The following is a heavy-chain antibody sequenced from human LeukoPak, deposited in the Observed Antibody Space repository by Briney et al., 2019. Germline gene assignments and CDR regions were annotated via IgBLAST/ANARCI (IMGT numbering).Heavy chain of an antibody. CDR3: ARHSAGLGLGIDY. Sequence: SETLSLTCTVSGGSISSYYWSWIRQPPGKGLEWIGYIYYSGSTNYNPSLKSRVTISVDTSKNQFSLKLSSVTAADTAVYYCARHSAGLGLGIDYWGQGTLVTVSS. CDR2: IYYSGST. D-gene: IGHD3-16*01. J-gene: IGHJ4*02. V-gene: IGHV4-59*08. CDR1: GGSISSYY.